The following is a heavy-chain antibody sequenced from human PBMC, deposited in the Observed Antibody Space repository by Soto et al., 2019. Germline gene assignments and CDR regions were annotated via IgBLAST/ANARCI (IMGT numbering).Heavy chain of an antibody. CDR2: IIPIFGTA. CDR1: GGTFSSYA. Sequence: QVQLVQSGAEVKKPGSSVKVSCKASGGTFSSYAISWVRQAPGQGLEWMGGIIPIFGTANYAQKFQGRVRITADESTSTAYMELSSLRSEDTAVYYCARHGRTGTLYYSGMDVWGKGTTVTVSS. CDR3: ARHGRTGTLYYSGMDV. D-gene: IGHD1-1*01. J-gene: IGHJ6*04. V-gene: IGHV1-69*12.